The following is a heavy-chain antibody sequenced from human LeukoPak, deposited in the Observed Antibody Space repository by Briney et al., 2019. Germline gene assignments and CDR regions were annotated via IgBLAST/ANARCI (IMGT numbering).Heavy chain of an antibody. V-gene: IGHV1-18*01. CDR1: GYTFYNYG. J-gene: IGHJ4*02. CDR2: ISAYDGNT. D-gene: IGHD6-13*01. CDR3: ARDGVAAASFLDY. Sequence: ASVKVSCKASGYTFYNYGISWMRQAPGQGLEWMGWISAYDGNTKYPQNLQGRVTVTTDTSTSTAYMELRSLRSDDTAVYYCARDGVAAASFLDYWGQGTLVTVSS.